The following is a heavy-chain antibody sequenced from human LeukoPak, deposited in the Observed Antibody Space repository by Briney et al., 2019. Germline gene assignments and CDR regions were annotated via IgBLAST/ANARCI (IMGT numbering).Heavy chain of an antibody. CDR3: ARVFFYYGSGGSGVDY. CDR1: GYTFTSYD. D-gene: IGHD3-10*01. J-gene: IGHJ4*02. V-gene: IGHV1-8*01. CDR2: MNPNSGNT. Sequence: GASVKVSCKASGYTFTSYDINWVRQAPGQGLEWMGWMNPNSGNTGYAQKFQGRVTMTRNTSISTAYMELSSLRSEDTAVYYCARVFFYYGSGGSGVDYWGQGTLVTVSS.